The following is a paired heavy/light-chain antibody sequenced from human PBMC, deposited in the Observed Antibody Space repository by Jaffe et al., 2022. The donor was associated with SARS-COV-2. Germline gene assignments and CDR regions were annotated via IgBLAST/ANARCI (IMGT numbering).Heavy chain of an antibody. D-gene: IGHD2-15*01. CDR1: GDSITSSDYY. Sequence: QLQLQESGPGLVKPSETLSLNCTVSGDSITSSDYYWGWIRQPPGKGLEWIGSIHYSGHTYYKLSLKGRVTISVDTSKNQLSLELSSVTAADTAVYYCARRSGKSTPWSQGILVTVSS. CDR3: ARRSGKSTP. J-gene: IGHJ4*02. V-gene: IGHV4-39*01. CDR2: IHYSGHT.
Light chain of an antibody. J-gene: IGKJ1*01. Sequence: DIQMTQSPSSLSASVGDRITITCQATQDISYYLNWYQQKPGKAPKLLIYDASNLETGVPSRFSGSGSGRHFTFTINSLQPEDIATYYCQQYDVFPTFGQGTKVEI. CDR1: QDISYY. V-gene: IGKV1-33*01. CDR3: QQYDVFPT. CDR2: DAS.